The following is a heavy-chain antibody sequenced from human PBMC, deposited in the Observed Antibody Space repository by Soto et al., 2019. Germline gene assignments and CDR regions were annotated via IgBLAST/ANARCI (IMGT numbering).Heavy chain of an antibody. CDR1: GGTFSSYA. D-gene: IGHD3-3*01. Sequence: SVKVSCKASGGTFSSYAISWVRHAPGQGLEWMGGIIPIFGTANYAQKFQGRVTITADESTSTAYMELSSLRSEDTAVYYCERGNKVLRFLELPHYYYGMDVWGQGTTVTVSS. J-gene: IGHJ6*02. V-gene: IGHV1-69*13. CDR3: ERGNKVLRFLELPHYYYGMDV. CDR2: IIPIFGTA.